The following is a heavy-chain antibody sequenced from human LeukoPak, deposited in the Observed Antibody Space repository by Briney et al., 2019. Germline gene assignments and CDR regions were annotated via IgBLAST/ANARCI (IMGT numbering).Heavy chain of an antibody. J-gene: IGHJ4*02. CDR1: GYTFTSYY. D-gene: IGHD6-13*01. CDR3: ARDFVLRKPGEKRLIAAAGIGY. Sequence: ASVKVSCKASGYTFTSYYMHWVRQAPGQGLEWMGIINPSGGSTSYAQKFQGRVTMTRDASTSTVYMELSSLRSEDTAVYYCARDFVLRKPGEKRLIAAAGIGYWGQGTLVTVSS. CDR2: INPSGGST. V-gene: IGHV1-46*01.